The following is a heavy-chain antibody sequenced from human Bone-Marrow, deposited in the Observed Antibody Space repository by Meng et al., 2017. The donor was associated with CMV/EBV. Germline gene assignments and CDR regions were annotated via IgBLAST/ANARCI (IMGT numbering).Heavy chain of an antibody. Sequence: ASVKVSCKASGYTFTSYGISWVRQAPGQGLEWMGWISAYNGNTNYAQKFQGRVTITTDESTSTAYMELSSLRSEDTAVYYCARNTDLSGSYDYWGQGTLVTVSS. V-gene: IGHV1-18*01. D-gene: IGHD1-26*01. CDR2: ISAYNGNT. J-gene: IGHJ4*02. CDR3: ARNTDLSGSYDY. CDR1: GYTFTSYG.